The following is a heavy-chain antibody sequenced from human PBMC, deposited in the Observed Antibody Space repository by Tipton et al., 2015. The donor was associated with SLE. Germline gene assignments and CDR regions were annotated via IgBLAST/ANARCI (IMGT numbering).Heavy chain of an antibody. CDR1: GGSISSYY. D-gene: IGHD3-22*01. Sequence: TLSLTCTVSGGSISSYYWSWIRQPPGKGLEWIGSIYYSGSTYYNPSLKSRVTISVDTSKNQFSLKLSSVTAADTAVYYCARDMAYDSSGSYSGDAFDIWGQGTMVTVSS. CDR2: IYYSGST. V-gene: IGHV4-59*12. CDR3: ARDMAYDSSGSYSGDAFDI. J-gene: IGHJ3*02.